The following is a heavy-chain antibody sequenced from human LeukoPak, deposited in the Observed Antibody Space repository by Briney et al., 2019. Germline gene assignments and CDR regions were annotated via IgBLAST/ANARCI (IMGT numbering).Heavy chain of an antibody. CDR3: TTDMGITMIVD. D-gene: IGHD3-22*01. CDR2: IKSKTDGGTT. J-gene: IGHJ4*02. CDR1: GFTFRNYS. Sequence: GGSLRLSCAASGFTFRNYSMNWVRQAPGKGLEWVGRIKSKTDGGTTDYAAPVKGRFTISRDDSKNTLYLQMNSLKTEDTAVYYCTTDMGITMIVDWGQGTLVTVSS. V-gene: IGHV3-15*01.